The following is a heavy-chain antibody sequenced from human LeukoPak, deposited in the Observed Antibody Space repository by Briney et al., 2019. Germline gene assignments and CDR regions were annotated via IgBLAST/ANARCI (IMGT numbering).Heavy chain of an antibody. J-gene: IGHJ6*02. CDR3: ARGYDFWSGYYVHYYYGMDV. Sequence: ASVKVSCKASGYTFTGYYMHWVRQAPGQGLEWMGWINPNSGGTNYAQKFQGRVTMTRDTSISTAYMELSRLGSDDTAVYYCARGYDFWSGYYVHYYYGMDVWGQGTTVTVSS. CDR1: GYTFTGYY. V-gene: IGHV1-2*02. D-gene: IGHD3-3*01. CDR2: INPNSGGT.